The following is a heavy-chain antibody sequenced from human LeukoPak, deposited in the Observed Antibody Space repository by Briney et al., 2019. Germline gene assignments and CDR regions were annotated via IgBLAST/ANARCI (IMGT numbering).Heavy chain of an antibody. V-gene: IGHV3-48*03. CDR1: GFTFSSYE. D-gene: IGHD3-10*02. CDR3: WELGITMIGGG. CDR2: ISSSGSTI. J-gene: IGHJ6*04. Sequence: GGSLRLSCAASGFTFSSYEMNWVRQAPGKGLEWVSYISSSGSTIYYADSVKGRFTISRDNAKNSLYLQLNSQRSEDTPVYYCWELGITMIGGGWGKGTTVTISS.